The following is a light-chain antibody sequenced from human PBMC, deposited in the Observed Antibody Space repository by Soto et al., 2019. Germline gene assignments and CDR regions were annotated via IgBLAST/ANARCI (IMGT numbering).Light chain of an antibody. CDR2: EVN. CDR1: SSDVGGYNY. CDR3: SSYTSSSSPYV. J-gene: IGLJ1*01. Sequence: QSVLTQPPSASGCPGQSVTISCTGTSSDVGGYNYVSWYQQHPGKAPKLMIYEVNKRPSGVPDRFSGSKSGNTASLTISGLQAEDEADYYCSSYTSSSSPYVFGTGTKVTVL. V-gene: IGLV2-8*01.